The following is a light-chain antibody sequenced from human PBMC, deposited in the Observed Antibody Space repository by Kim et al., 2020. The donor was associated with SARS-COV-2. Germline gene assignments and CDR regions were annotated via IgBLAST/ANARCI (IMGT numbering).Light chain of an antibody. CDR2: GAS. V-gene: IGKV1-17*01. CDR3: QQLHAFPRT. J-gene: IGKJ1*01. Sequence: ASVGDRVTITCRASQDIRNDLGWYQQNPGRAPKRLIYGASSLQSGVPSRFSGSGSGTEFTLTISSVQPEDFATYFCQQLHAFPRTFGQGTKVDIK. CDR1: QDIRND.